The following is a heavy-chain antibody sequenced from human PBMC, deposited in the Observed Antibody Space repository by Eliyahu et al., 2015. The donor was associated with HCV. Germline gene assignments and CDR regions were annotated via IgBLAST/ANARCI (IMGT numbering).Heavy chain of an antibody. CDR2: TSADNGNT. J-gene: IGHJ4*02. CDR3: ARSSITGTTFLRY. D-gene: IGHD1-7*01. CDR1: GYTFTIYS. Sequence: QVHLVQSGAEVKKPGASVKVSCKASGYTFTIYSISWVRQAPGQGLEWMGWTSADNGNTKYAQKLQGRVTMTTDTSTSTAYMELRSLRSDDTAVYHCARSSITGTTFLRYWGQGTLVTVSA. V-gene: IGHV1-18*01.